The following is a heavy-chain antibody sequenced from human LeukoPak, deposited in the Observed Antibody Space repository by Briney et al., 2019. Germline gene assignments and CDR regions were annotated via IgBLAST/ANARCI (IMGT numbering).Heavy chain of an antibody. CDR2: IRFDGSNR. CDR3: TRVPELPDY. J-gene: IGHJ4*02. CDR1: GFTFSSYD. Sequence: PGGSLRLSCAASGFTFSSYDMHWVRQAPGKGLEWVAYIRFDGSNRYFADSVKGRSTISRDNSKNTLYLQMNSLRSDDTAMYYCTRVPELPDYWGQGTLVAVSS. D-gene: IGHD3-10*01. V-gene: IGHV3-30*02.